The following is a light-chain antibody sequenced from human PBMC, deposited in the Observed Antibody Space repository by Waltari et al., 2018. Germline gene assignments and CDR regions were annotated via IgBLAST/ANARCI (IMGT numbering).Light chain of an antibody. Sequence: IVMTQSPDSLXVSLGERATIHXKSSQSVLYSSNNKNYLAWYQQKPGQPPKLLIYWASTRESGVPDRFSGSGSGTDFTLTISSLQAEDVAVYYCQQYYSTPLTFGGGTKVEIK. V-gene: IGKV4-1*01. J-gene: IGKJ4*01. CDR2: WAS. CDR3: QQYYSTPLT. CDR1: QSVLYSSNNKNY.